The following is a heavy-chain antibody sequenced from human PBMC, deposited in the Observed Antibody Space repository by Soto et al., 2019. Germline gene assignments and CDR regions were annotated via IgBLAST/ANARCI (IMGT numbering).Heavy chain of an antibody. Sequence: PGGSLRLSCAASGFTFSNYGIHWVRQAPGKGLEWVAVISNDGSKKYYGDSVKGRFTISRDNSKNTLYLQMNSLSAEDTAVYYCAKVVPAALRPPYYYYGVDLWGQGTTVTAP. CDR3: AKVVPAALRPPYYYYGVDL. V-gene: IGHV3-30*18. CDR1: GFTFSNYG. D-gene: IGHD2-2*02. J-gene: IGHJ6*02. CDR2: ISNDGSKK.